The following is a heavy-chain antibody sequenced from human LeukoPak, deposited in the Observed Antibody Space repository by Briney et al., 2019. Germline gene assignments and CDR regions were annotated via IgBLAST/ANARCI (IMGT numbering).Heavy chain of an antibody. Sequence: ASVKVSCKASGYTFTSYAMNWVRQAPGQGLEWMGWINTNTGNPTYAQGFTGRFVFSLDTSVSTAYLQISSLKAEDTAVYYCARDTDYDFWSGYIHWGQGTLVTVSS. CDR3: ARDTDYDFWSGYIH. CDR2: INTNTGNP. V-gene: IGHV7-4-1*02. CDR1: GYTFTSYA. J-gene: IGHJ4*02. D-gene: IGHD3-3*01.